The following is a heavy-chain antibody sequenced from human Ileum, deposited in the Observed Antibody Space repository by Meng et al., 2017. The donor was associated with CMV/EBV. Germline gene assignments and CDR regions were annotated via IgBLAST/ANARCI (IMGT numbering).Heavy chain of an antibody. CDR1: GFTFDDYA. J-gene: IGHJ4*02. Sequence: GGSLRLSCAASGFTFDDYAMHWVRQVPGRGLEWVSLISWDGRDTYYTDSVKGRFTISRDNIKNSLYLQMDSLRIEDTALYYCVRADSDTAMGVYYFHSWGQGTLVTVSS. CDR2: ISWDGRDT. CDR3: VRADSDTAMGVYYFHS. V-gene: IGHV3-43D*03. D-gene: IGHD5-18*01.